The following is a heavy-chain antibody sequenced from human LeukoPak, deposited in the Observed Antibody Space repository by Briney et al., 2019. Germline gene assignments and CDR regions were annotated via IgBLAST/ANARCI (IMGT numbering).Heavy chain of an antibody. CDR2: ISGSGGST. V-gene: IGHV3-23*01. CDR1: GFTFSSYA. J-gene: IGHJ4*02. D-gene: IGHD6-19*01. CDR3: AKDHGGLSSGWPYYFDY. Sequence: GGSLRLSCAASGFTFSSYAMSWVRQAPGKGLEWVSAISGSGGSTYYADSVKGRFTISRDNSKNTLYLQMNSLRAEDTAVYYCAKDHGGLSSGWPYYFDYWGQGTLVTVSS.